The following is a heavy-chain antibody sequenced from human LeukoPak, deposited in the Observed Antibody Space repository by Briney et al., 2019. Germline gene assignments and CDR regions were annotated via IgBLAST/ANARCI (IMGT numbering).Heavy chain of an antibody. J-gene: IGHJ3*02. V-gene: IGHV4-59*01. CDR2: IYYSGST. CDR1: GGSISSYY. CDR3: ARAYFDWLVAFDI. Sequence: KASETLSLTCTVSGGSISSYYWSWIRQPPGKGLEWTGYIYYSGSTNYNPSLKSRVTISVDTSKNQFSLKLSSVTAADTAVYYCARAYFDWLVAFDIWGKGTMVTVSS. D-gene: IGHD3-9*01.